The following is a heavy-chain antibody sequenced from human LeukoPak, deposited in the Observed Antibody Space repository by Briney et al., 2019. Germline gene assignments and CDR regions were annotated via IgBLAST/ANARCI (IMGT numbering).Heavy chain of an antibody. D-gene: IGHD6-19*01. CDR1: GFTFSSYS. CDR3: AKGQWLVRSQLDY. CDR2: ISSSSSYI. Sequence: GGSLRLSCAASGFTFSSYSMNWVRQAPGKGLEWVSSISSSSSYIYYADSVKGRFTISRDNAKNSLYLQMNSLRADDTAVYYCAKGQWLVRSQLDYWGQGALVTVSS. J-gene: IGHJ4*02. V-gene: IGHV3-21*04.